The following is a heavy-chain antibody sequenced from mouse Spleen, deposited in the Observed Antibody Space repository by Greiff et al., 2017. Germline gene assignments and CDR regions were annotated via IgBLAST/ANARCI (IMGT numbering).Heavy chain of an antibody. V-gene: IGHV5-9*04. CDR1: GFTFSSYA. D-gene: IGHD4-1*01. Sequence: EVKLMESGGGLVKLGGSLKLSCAASGFTFSSYAMSWVRQTPEKRLEWVATISSGGGNTYYQDSVKGRFTISRDNAKNTLYLQMSSLKSEDTAMYYCARLELGRSLRVWGAGTTVTVSS. J-gene: IGHJ1*01. CDR3: ARLELGRSLRV. CDR2: ISSGGGNT.